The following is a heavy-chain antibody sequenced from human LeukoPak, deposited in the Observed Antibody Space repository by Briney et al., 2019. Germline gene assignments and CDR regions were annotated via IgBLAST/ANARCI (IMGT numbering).Heavy chain of an antibody. CDR1: GYTFTNYD. J-gene: IGHJ4*02. CDR3: AREGLDY. CDR2: KNPNSGNS. V-gene: IGHV1-8*01. Sequence: GASVKVSCXASGYTFTNYDINWVRQATGQGLEWMGYKNPNSGNSAYAQKFQGRVTITTDASITTAYMELSGLRSEDTALYYCAREGLDYWGQGTLVTVSS.